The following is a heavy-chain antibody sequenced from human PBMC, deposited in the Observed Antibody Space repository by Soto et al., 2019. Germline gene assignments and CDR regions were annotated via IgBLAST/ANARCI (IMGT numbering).Heavy chain of an antibody. CDR1: GGSISSYH. D-gene: IGHD5-12*01. CDR2: MDYSGST. CDR3: ARTLSPVDNHPPGRYYFDY. Sequence: PSETLSLTCTVSGGSISSYHWNWIRQPPGKGLECIGYMDYSGSTNYNPSLKSRVTISVDTSKNEFSLKLTSVTAADTAVYYCARTLSPVDNHPPGRYYFDYWGQGTLVTVSS. V-gene: IGHV4-59*01. J-gene: IGHJ4*02.